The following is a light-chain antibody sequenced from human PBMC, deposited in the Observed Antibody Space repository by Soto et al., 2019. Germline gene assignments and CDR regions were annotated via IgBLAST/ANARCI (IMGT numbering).Light chain of an antibody. V-gene: IGKV1-5*03. J-gene: IGKJ1*01. Sequence: DIHMTRSPSTLSGSVGDRVTSNWPASQTISSWLAWYQQKPGKAPKLLIYKASTLKSGVPSRFSGSGSGTEFTLTISSLQTDDFATYYCQHYNSYSDAFGKGTKVDIK. CDR1: QTISSW. CDR3: QHYNSYSDA. CDR2: KAS.